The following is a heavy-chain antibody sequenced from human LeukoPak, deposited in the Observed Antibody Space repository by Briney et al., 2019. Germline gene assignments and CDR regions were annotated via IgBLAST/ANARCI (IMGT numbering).Heavy chain of an antibody. D-gene: IGHD3-22*01. Sequence: SVKVSCKASGGTFSSYAFSWVRQAPGQGLEWMGGIIPIFGTADYAQKFQGRVSITTDDSTSTAYMELSSLRSEDTAVYYCAKGITYYYDSSHYSNAFDIWGQGTMVTVSS. CDR3: AKGITYYYDSSHYSNAFDI. CDR2: IIPIFGTA. J-gene: IGHJ3*02. CDR1: GGTFSSYA. V-gene: IGHV1-69*05.